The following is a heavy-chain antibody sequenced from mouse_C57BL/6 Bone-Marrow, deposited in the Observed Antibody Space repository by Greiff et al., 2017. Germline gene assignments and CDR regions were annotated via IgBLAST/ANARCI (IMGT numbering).Heavy chain of an antibody. CDR2: INPSNGGT. V-gene: IGHV1-53*01. CDR3: ASPIYDGYYVYYFDY. Sequence: QVQLQQSGTELVKPGASVKLSCKASGYTFTSYWMHWVKQRPGQGLEWIGNINPSNGGTNYNEKFKSKATLTVDKSSSTAYMQLSSLTSEDSAVYYCASPIYDGYYVYYFDYWGQGTTLTVSS. J-gene: IGHJ2*01. CDR1: GYTFTSYW. D-gene: IGHD2-3*01.